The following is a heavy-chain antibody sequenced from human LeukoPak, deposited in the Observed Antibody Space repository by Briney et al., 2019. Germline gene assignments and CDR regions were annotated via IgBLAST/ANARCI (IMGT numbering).Heavy chain of an antibody. Sequence: SETPSLTCTVSGVSFSTYYWTWIRQPAGEGLEWIGRIYSSGNTNYNPSLESRVTMSIDTSKNQFSLKLTSVTAADTAVYYCARERGNLRGDAFDIWGQGTVVTVSS. CDR2: IYSSGNT. CDR1: GVSFSTYY. CDR3: ARERGNLRGDAFDI. V-gene: IGHV4-4*07. D-gene: IGHD1-26*01. J-gene: IGHJ3*02.